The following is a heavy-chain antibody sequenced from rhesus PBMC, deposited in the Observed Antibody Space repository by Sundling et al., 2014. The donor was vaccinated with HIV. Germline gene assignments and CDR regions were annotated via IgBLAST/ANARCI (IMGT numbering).Heavy chain of an antibody. D-gene: IGHD2-27*01. V-gene: IGHV4-93*01. J-gene: IGHJ6*01. Sequence: QVQLQESGPAVVKPSETLSLTCAVSGGSISSSNWWSWIRQSPGKGLEWIGYISGSGGSIDYNPSLKSRVTISTDTSKNQFSLKLSSVTAADTAVYYCAREIIDCGAIYCQAFGLDSWGQGVVVTVSS. CDR3: AREIIDCGAIYCQAFGLDS. CDR1: GGSISSSNW. CDR2: ISGSGGSI.